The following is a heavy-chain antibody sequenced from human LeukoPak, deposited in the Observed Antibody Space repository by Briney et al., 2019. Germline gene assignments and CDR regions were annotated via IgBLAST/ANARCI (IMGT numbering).Heavy chain of an antibody. Sequence: GGSLRLSCAASGFTFSSYSMNWVRQAPGKGLEWVASIKNDGSERYYVDSVRGRYTISRDNTKNSLFLQMSSLRAEDTAVYYCATDRGWRTSGYYLYYFEYWGQGTLVTFSS. CDR1: GFTFSSYS. D-gene: IGHD3-3*01. J-gene: IGHJ4*02. CDR2: IKNDGSER. CDR3: ATDRGWRTSGYYLYYFEY. V-gene: IGHV3-7*01.